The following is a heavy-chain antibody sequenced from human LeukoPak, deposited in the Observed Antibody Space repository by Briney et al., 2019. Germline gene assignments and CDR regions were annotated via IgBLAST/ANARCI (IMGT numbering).Heavy chain of an antibody. D-gene: IGHD2-15*01. CDR2: IRYDGSNK. Sequence: GGSLRLSCAASGFTFSSYGMHWVRQAPGKGLEWVAFIRYDGSNKYYADSVKGRFTISRDNSKNTLYLQMISLRAEDTAVYYCARSGLNRFDFWGQGTLVTVSS. J-gene: IGHJ4*02. CDR1: GFTFSSYG. V-gene: IGHV3-30*02. CDR3: ARSGLNRFDF.